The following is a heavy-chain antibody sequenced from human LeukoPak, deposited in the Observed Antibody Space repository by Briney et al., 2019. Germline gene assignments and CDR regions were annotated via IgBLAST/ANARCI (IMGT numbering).Heavy chain of an antibody. D-gene: IGHD3-10*01. Sequence: GGSLRLSCAASGFTFNDYYMSWIRQAPGKGLEWVSYITGSGTIINYADSVKGRFTMSRDNSKNTLYLQMNSLRAEDTAVYYCARGSGSYSGDMDVWGQGTTVTVSS. CDR2: ITGSGTII. CDR3: ARGSGSYSGDMDV. CDR1: GFTFNDYY. V-gene: IGHV3-11*01. J-gene: IGHJ6*02.